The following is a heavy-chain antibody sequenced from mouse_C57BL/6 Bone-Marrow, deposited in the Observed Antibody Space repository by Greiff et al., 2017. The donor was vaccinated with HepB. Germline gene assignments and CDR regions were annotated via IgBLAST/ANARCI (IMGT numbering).Heavy chain of an antibody. Sequence: EVKVEESGGGLVQPGGSMKLSCAASGFTFSDAWMDWVRQSPEKGLEWVAEIRNKANNHATYYAESVKGRFTISRDDSKSSVYLQMNSLRAEDTGIYYCTRRGDPITTVVAKDYAMDYWGQGTSVTVSS. CDR1: GFTFSDAW. CDR3: TRRGDPITTVVAKDYAMDY. CDR2: IRNKANNHAT. V-gene: IGHV6-6*01. J-gene: IGHJ4*01. D-gene: IGHD1-1*01.